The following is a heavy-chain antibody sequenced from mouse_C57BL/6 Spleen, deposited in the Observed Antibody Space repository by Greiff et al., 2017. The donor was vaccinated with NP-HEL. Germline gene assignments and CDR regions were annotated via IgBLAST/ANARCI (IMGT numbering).Heavy chain of an antibody. Sequence: EVQLQQSGPELVKPGASVKIPCKASGYTFTDYHMDWVKQSHGKSLEWIGDINPNNGGTIYNQKFKGKATLTVDKSSSTAYMELRSLTSEDTAVYYCARKKITDRYYYAMDYWGQGTSVTVSS. V-gene: IGHV1-18*01. CDR2: INPNNGGT. J-gene: IGHJ4*01. CDR1: GYTFTDYH. CDR3: ARKKITDRYYYAMDY. D-gene: IGHD1-3*01.